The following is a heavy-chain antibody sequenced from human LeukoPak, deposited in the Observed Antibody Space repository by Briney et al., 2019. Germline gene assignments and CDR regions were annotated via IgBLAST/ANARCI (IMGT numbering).Heavy chain of an antibody. D-gene: IGHD3-10*01. Sequence: SETLSLTCSVSGVSISSRTHYWGWIRQPPGKGLEWIGSINYSGGTSYNPSLKSRLAISRDTTKNQFSLKVISVTAADTAVYYCARYQGGTMFDIWGQGTKVTVSS. J-gene: IGHJ3*02. CDR1: GVSISSRTHY. CDR2: INYSGGT. CDR3: ARYQGGTMFDI. V-gene: IGHV4-39*01.